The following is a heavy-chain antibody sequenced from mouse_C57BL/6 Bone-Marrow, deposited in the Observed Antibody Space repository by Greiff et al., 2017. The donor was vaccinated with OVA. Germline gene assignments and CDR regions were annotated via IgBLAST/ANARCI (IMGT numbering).Heavy chain of an antibody. CDR2: ISDGGSYT. CDR1: GFPFSSYA. CDR3: ARGGGTTGHAMDY. V-gene: IGHV5-4*01. J-gene: IGHJ4*01. D-gene: IGHD1-1*01. Sequence: EVQLVESGGGLVKPGGSLKLSCAASGFPFSSYAMSWVRQTPEKRLEWVATISDGGSYTYYPDNVKGRFTISRDNAKNNLYLQMSHLKSEDTAMYYCARGGGTTGHAMDYWGQGTSVTVSS.